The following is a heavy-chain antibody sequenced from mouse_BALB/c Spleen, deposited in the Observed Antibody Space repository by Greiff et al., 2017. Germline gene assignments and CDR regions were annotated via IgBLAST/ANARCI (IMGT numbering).Heavy chain of an antibody. CDR2: IRLKSNNYAT. CDR1: GFTFSNYW. D-gene: IGHD1-2*01. V-gene: IGHV6-6*02. CDR3: TSLLRLPPFAY. J-gene: IGHJ3*01. Sequence: EVKLVESGGGLVQPGGSMKLSCVASGFTFSNYWMNWVRQSPEKGLEWVAEIRLKSNNYATHYAESVKGRFTISRDDSKSSVYLQMNNLRAEDTGIYYCTSLLRLPPFAYWGQGTLVTVSA.